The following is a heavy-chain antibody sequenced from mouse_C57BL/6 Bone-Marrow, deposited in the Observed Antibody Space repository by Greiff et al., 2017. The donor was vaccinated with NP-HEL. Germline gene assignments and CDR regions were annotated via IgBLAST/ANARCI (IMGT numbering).Heavy chain of an antibody. D-gene: IGHD2-2*01. J-gene: IGHJ3*01. Sequence: QVQLQQSGAELVKPGASVKLSCKASGYTFTSYWMQWVKQRPGQGLEWIGEIDPSDSYTNYNQKFKGKATLTVDTSSSTAYMQLSSLTSEDSAVYYCARGCGYGGFAYWGQGTLVTVSA. CDR1: GYTFTSYW. V-gene: IGHV1-50*01. CDR2: IDPSDSYT. CDR3: ARGCGYGGFAY.